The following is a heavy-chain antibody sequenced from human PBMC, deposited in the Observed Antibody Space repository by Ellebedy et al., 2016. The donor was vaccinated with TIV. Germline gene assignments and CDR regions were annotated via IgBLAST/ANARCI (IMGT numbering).Heavy chain of an antibody. Sequence: AASVRVSCKASGYTFTSYDINWVRQATGQGLEWMGWMNPNSGNTGYAQKFQGRVTMTRNTSTSTAYMELSSLRSEETAVYYCARNKQLERWFDPWGQGTLVIVS. CDR1: GYTFTSYD. D-gene: IGHD1-1*01. CDR3: ARNKQLERWFDP. CDR2: MNPNSGNT. V-gene: IGHV1-8*01. J-gene: IGHJ5*02.